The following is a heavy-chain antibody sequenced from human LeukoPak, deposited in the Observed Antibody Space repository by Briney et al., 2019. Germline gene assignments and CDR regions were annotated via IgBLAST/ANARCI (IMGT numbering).Heavy chain of an antibody. CDR2: ISAYNGNT. CDR1: GYNFYTFG. J-gene: IGHJ6*02. D-gene: IGHD2-2*01. CDR3: ARGTVVPAANYYYGMDV. V-gene: IGHV1-18*01. Sequence: ASVKVSCKTSGYNFYTFGISWVRQAPGQGLEWMGWISAYNGNTNYAQKLQGRVTMTTDTSTSTAYMELRSLRSDDTAVYYCARGTVVPAANYYYGMDVWGQGTTVTVSS.